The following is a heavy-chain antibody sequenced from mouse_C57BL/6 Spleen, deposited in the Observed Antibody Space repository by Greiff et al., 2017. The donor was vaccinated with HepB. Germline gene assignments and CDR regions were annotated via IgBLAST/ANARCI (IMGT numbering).Heavy chain of an antibody. D-gene: IGHD3-1*01. CDR2: FYPGSGSI. CDR1: GYTFTEYT. J-gene: IGHJ3*01. V-gene: IGHV1-62-2*01. Sequence: QVHVKQSGAELVKPGASVKLSCKASGYTFTEYTIHWVKQRSGQGLEWIGWFYPGSGSIKYNEKFKDKATLTADKSSSTVYMELSRLTSADSAVYFCARHEDPLGSKGFAYWGQGTLVTVSA. CDR3: ARHEDPLGSKGFAY.